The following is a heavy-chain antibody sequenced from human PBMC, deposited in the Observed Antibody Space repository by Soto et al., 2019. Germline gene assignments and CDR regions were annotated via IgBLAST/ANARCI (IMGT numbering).Heavy chain of an antibody. CDR2: IIPILGIA. Sequence: VKVSCKASGGTFSSYTISWLRQAPGQGLEWMGRIIPILGIANYAQKFQGRVTITADKSTSTAYMELSSLRSEDTAVYYCARFPRSYSGYDSTYYFDYWGQGTLVTVSS. J-gene: IGHJ4*02. V-gene: IGHV1-69*02. CDR1: GGTFSSYT. D-gene: IGHD5-12*01. CDR3: ARFPRSYSGYDSTYYFDY.